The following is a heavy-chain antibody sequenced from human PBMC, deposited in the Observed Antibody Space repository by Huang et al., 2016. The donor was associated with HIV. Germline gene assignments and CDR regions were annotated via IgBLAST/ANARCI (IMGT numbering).Heavy chain of an antibody. CDR2: IIPICGTA. D-gene: IGHD3-22*01. CDR3: ARARGYYDSSVSYYFDY. J-gene: IGHJ4*02. V-gene: IGHV1-69*13. Sequence: QVQLVQSGAEVKKPGSSVKVSCKASGGTFSSYAISWVRQAPGQGLEVKVGIIPICGTANYAQKFQGRVTITADESTSTAYMELSSLRSEDTAVYYCARARGYYDSSVSYYFDYWGQGTLVTVSS. CDR1: GGTFSSYA.